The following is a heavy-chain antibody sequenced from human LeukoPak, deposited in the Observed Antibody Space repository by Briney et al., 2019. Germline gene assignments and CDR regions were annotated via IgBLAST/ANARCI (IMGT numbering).Heavy chain of an antibody. CDR3: ASLLREMATIIDD. CDR2: INPNSGGT. V-gene: IGHV1-2*02. D-gene: IGHD5-24*01. CDR1: GYTFTGYY. J-gene: IGHJ4*02. Sequence: ASVTVSCKASGYTFTGYYMHWVRQAPGQGLEWMGWINPNSGGTNYAQKFQGRVTMTRDTSISTAYMELSRLRSDDTAVYYCASLLREMATIIDDWGQGTLVTVSS.